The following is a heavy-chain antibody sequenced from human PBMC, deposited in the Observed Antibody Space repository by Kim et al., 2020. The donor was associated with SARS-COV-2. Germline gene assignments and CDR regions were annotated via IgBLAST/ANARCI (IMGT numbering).Heavy chain of an antibody. V-gene: IGHV4-34*01. J-gene: IGHJ2*01. CDR2: INHSGST. D-gene: IGHD1-20*01. CDR3: ARGRTCITGRGKTCSWYFDL. CDR1: GGSFSGYY. Sequence: SETLSLTCAVYGGSFSGYYWSWIRQPPGKGLEWIGEINHSGSTNYNPSLKSRVTISVDTSKNQFSLKLSSVTAADTAVYYCARGRTCITGRGKTCSWYFDLWGRGTLVTVSS.